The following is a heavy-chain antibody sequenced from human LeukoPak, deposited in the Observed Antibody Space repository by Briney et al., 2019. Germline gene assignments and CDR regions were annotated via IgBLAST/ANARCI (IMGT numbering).Heavy chain of an antibody. V-gene: IGHV4-59*01. J-gene: IGHJ3*02. D-gene: IGHD3-10*01. CDR3: ARPSRSISTAGAFDI. CDR1: LGSPSNYF. CDR2: IYYTGST. Sequence: SETLSHTRTGSLGSPSNYFWSWIRQPPGKGLEWMGYIYYTGSTNYNPSLKSRVTISVGTSKNQFSLKLSSVTAADTAVYYCARPSRSISTAGAFDIWGQGTMVTVSS.